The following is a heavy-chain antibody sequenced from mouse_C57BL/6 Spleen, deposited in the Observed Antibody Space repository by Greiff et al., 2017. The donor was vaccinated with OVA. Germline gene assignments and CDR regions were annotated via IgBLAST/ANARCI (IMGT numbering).Heavy chain of an antibody. J-gene: IGHJ2*01. CDR2: IDPSDSYT. CDR1: GYTFTSYW. V-gene: IGHV1-69*01. Sequence: QVQLKQPGAELVMPGASVKLSCKASGYTFTSYWMHWVKQRPGQGLEWIGEIDPSDSYTNYNQKFKGKSTLTVDKSSSTAYMQLSSLTSEDSAVYYCARWNYRLVDYWGQGTTLPVSS. D-gene: IGHD1-2*01. CDR3: ARWNYRLVDY.